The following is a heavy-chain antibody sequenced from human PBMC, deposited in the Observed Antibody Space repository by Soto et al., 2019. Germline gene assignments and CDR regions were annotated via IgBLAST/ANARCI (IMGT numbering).Heavy chain of an antibody. CDR2: IYPGDSDT. V-gene: IGHV5-51*01. J-gene: IGHJ4*02. CDR1: GYSFTNYW. Sequence: GESLKISCEGSGYSFTNYWIGWVRQVPGKGLEWMGIIYPGDSDTRYSPSFQGQVTISADKSSRTAYLQWSSLKASDTAIYYCARHGKYSSGWTSFDYWGQGTLVTVSS. CDR3: ARHGKYSSGWTSFDY. D-gene: IGHD6-19*01.